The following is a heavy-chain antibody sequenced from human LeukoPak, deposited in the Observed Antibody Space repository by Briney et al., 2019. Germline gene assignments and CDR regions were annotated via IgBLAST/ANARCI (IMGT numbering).Heavy chain of an antibody. Sequence: KPSETLSLTCTVSGVSISSGGYSWSWIRQPPGKGLEWIGYIYHSGSTYYNPSLKSRVTISVDRSKNQFSLKLSSVTAADTAVYYRARVRARYYGMDVWGQGTTVTVSS. CDR2: IYHSGST. V-gene: IGHV4-30-2*01. D-gene: IGHD3-10*01. CDR3: ARVRARYYGMDV. CDR1: GVSISSGGYS. J-gene: IGHJ6*02.